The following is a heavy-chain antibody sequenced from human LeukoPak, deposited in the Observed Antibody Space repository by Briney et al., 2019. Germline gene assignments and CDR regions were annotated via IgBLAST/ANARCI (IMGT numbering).Heavy chain of an antibody. J-gene: IGHJ4*02. V-gene: IGHV4-34*01. CDR1: GGSFSGYY. D-gene: IGHD1-26*01. CDR3: AREDSGSYGYFDY. CDR2: INHSGST. Sequence: PSETLSLTCAVYGGSFSGYYWSWIRQPPGKGLEWIGEINHSGSTNYNPSLKSRVTISVDTSKNQFSLKLSSVTAADTAVYYCAREDSGSYGYFDYWGQGTLVTVSS.